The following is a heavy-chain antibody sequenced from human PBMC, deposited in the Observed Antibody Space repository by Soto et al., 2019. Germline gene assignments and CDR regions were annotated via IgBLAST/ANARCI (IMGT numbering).Heavy chain of an antibody. Sequence: SETLSLTCTVSGGSISSSSYYWGWIRQPPGKGLEWIGSIYYSGSTYYNPSLKSRVTISVDTSKNQFSLKLSSVTAADTAVYYCARQNIWFGELLEWNYWGQGTLVTVSS. CDR2: IYYSGST. V-gene: IGHV4-39*01. D-gene: IGHD3-10*01. CDR3: ARQNIWFGELLEWNY. CDR1: GGSISSSSYY. J-gene: IGHJ4*02.